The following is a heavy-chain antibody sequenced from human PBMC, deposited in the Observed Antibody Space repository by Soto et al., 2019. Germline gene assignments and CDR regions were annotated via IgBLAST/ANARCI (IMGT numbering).Heavy chain of an antibody. D-gene: IGHD4-4*01. J-gene: IGHJ6*02. CDR1: GYTFTGYY. CDR2: INPNSGGT. Sequence: ASVKVSCKASGYTFTGYYMHWVRQAPGQGLEWMGWINPNSGGTNYAQKFQGRVTMTRDTSISTAYMELSRLRSDDTAVYYCARARPEDYTPLIYYYGMDVWGQGTTVTV. CDR3: ARARPEDYTPLIYYYGMDV. V-gene: IGHV1-2*02.